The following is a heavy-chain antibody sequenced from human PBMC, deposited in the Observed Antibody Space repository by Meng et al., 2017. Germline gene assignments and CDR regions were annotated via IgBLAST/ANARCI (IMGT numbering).Heavy chain of an antibody. CDR2: INHSGST. J-gene: IGHJ4*02. Sequence: VQLKEWGGGLLKPSETLSLTWAVYGGSFSGYYWSWIRQPPGKGLEWIGEINHSGSTNYNPSLKSRVTISVDTSKNQFSLKLSSVTAADTAVYYCARVPTYYYDSSGYYLFDYWGQGTLVTVSS. CDR3: ARVPTYYYDSSGYYLFDY. CDR1: GGSFSGYY. D-gene: IGHD3-22*01. V-gene: IGHV4-34*01.